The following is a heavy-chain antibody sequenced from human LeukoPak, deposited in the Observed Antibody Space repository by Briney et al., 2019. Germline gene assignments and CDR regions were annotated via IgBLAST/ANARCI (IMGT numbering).Heavy chain of an antibody. J-gene: IGHJ5*02. CDR2: IIPIFGTA. CDR3: ARDWNYDFWSGQDWFDP. Sequence: SVKVSCKASGGTFSSYAISWVRQAPGQGLEWMGGIIPIFGTANYAQKFQGRVTITADESTSTAYMELSSLRSEDTAVYYCARDWNYDFWSGQDWFDPWGQGTLVTVSS. D-gene: IGHD3-3*01. CDR1: GGTFSSYA. V-gene: IGHV1-69*01.